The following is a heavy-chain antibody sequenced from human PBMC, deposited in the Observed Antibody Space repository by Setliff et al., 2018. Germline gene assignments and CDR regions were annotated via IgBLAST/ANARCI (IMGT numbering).Heavy chain of an antibody. CDR1: ESTFSSFG. V-gene: IGHV3-30*02. CDR3: AKASLAYSFGYYFDS. D-gene: IGHD5-18*01. Sequence: GSLRLSCTASESTFSSFGMHWVRQAPGEGLEWVGFIRYDGSYEYYADSVQGRFTISRDNSKNTLFLHMNNLRPEDTALYYCAKASLAYSFGYYFDSWGQGALVTVSS. CDR2: IRYDGSYE. J-gene: IGHJ4*01.